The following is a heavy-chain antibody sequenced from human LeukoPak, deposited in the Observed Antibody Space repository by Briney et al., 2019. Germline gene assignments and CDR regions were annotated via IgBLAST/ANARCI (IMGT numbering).Heavy chain of an antibody. CDR1: GGSISSSSYY. CDR2: IYYSGST. J-gene: IGHJ4*02. V-gene: IGHV4-39*01. D-gene: IGHD6-19*01. CDR3: VRHGGYSSGWGYFDY. Sequence: SETLSLTCTVSGGSISSSSYYWGWLRQPPGKGLEWIGSIYYSGSTYYNPSLKRRVTISEDTAKTQFSLKLSSVPAESTAVYYCVRHGGYSSGWGYFDYWGQGTLVSVSS.